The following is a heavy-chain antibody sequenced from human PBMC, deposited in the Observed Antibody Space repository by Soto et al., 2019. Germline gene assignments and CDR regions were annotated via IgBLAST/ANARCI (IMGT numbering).Heavy chain of an antibody. CDR1: GFTFSTYN. J-gene: IGHJ4*02. Sequence: GGSLRLSCAASGFTFSTYNMNWVRQAPGKGLEWVSYIRGGSGAIYYADSVKGRFTMSRDNAKNSLYLQMSSLRAEDTAVYYCARDFLRGYGPNYWGQGTLVTVSS. CDR2: IRGGSGAI. V-gene: IGHV3-48*01. D-gene: IGHD2-15*01. CDR3: ARDFLRGYGPNY.